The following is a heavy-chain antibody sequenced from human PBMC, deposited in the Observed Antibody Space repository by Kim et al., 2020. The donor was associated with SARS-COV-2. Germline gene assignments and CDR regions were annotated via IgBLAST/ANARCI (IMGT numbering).Heavy chain of an antibody. CDR1: GGSISSSSYY. J-gene: IGHJ4*02. CDR3: ARGTGEFSH. V-gene: IGHV4-39*07. CDR2: IYYSGST. Sequence: SETLSLTCTVSGGSISSSSYYWGWIRQPPGKGLEWIGSIYYSGSTYYNPSLKSRVTISVDTSKNQFSLKLSSVTAADTAVYYCARGTGEFSHWGQGTLVTLSS. D-gene: IGHD3-16*01.